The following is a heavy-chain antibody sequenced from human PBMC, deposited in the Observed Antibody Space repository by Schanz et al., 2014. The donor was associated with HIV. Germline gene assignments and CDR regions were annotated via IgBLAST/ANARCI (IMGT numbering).Heavy chain of an antibody. CDR3: VKPEEGAFDV. Sequence: QVQLVESGGGVVQPGRSLRLSCVASGFNFNSYGMHWVRQAPGKGLEGVAVTSYEGTQKHYADSVKGRFTISRDNSKNTLFLLMNSLTIEDTGRYYCVKPEEGAFDVWGRGTMVSVSS. V-gene: IGHV3-30*18. CDR2: TSYEGTQK. J-gene: IGHJ3*01. CDR1: GFNFNSYG.